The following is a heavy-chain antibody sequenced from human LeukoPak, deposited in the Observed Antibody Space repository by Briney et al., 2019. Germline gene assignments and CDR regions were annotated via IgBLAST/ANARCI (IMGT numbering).Heavy chain of an antibody. CDR2: IYYSGST. V-gene: IGHV4-59*01. Sequence: NPSETLSLTCTVSGGSISSYYWSWIRQPPGKGPEWIGYIYYSGSTNYNPSLKSRVTISVDTSKNQFSLKLSSVTAADTAVYYCARDFLFWGQGTLVTVSS. J-gene: IGHJ4*02. CDR1: GGSISSYY. CDR3: ARDFLF.